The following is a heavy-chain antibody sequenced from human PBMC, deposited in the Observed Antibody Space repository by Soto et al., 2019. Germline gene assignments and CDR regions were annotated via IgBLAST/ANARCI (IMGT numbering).Heavy chain of an antibody. V-gene: IGHV3-30-3*01. CDR2: ISYDGSNK. CDR1: GFTFSSYA. D-gene: IGHD5-18*01. J-gene: IGHJ4*02. CDR3: ASGQGRGYSYGPFDY. Sequence: QVQLVESGGGVVQPGRSLRLSCAASGFTFSSYAMHWVRQAPGKGLEWVAVISYDGSNKYYADSVKGRFTISRDNYKNTLYLQMNSLRAEDTVVYYCASGQGRGYSYGPFDYWGQGTLVTVSS.